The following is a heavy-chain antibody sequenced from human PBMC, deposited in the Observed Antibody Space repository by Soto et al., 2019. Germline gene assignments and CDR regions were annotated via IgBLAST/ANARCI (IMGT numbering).Heavy chain of an antibody. V-gene: IGHV4-59*01. Sequence: QVQLQESGPRLVRPSETLSLTCTVSGVSIDNFFWSWIRQSPGKGLEWIGYVSRGGPAAYMSEGETTNYTPSLEGRATNSLDLPKNQFSLKLTSVTAADTAVYYCARDRGGITVASKPLGEWFDPWGQGTLVTVSS. J-gene: IGHJ5*02. CDR1: GVSIDNFF. CDR2: VSRGGPAAYMSEGETT. CDR3: ARDRGGITVASKPLGEWFDP. D-gene: IGHD5-12*01.